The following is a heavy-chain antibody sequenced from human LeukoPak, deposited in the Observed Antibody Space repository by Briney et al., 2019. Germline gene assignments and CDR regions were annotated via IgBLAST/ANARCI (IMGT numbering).Heavy chain of an antibody. CDR2: IIPILGIA. D-gene: IGHD5-18*01. J-gene: IGHJ4*02. CDR3: ARDGGASGYSYGYTPLDY. Sequence: SVKVSCKASGGTFSSYTISWVRQAPGQGLELMGRIIPILGIANYAQKFQGRVTITADKSTSTAYMELSSLRSEDTAVYYCARDGGASGYSYGYTPLDYWGQGTLVTVSS. V-gene: IGHV1-69*04. CDR1: GGTFSSYT.